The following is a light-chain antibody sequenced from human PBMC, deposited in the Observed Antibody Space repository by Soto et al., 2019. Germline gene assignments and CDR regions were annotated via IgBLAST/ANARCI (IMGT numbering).Light chain of an antibody. J-gene: IGLJ1*01. CDR2: EVS. CDR3: SSYAGSKNYV. CDR1: SSDVGGYNY. V-gene: IGLV2-8*01. Sequence: QSALTQPPSASGSPGQSVTISCTGTSSDVGGYNYVSWYQQHPGKAPKLIIYEVSNRPSGVPDRFSGSKSGNTASLTVSGLKGEDEADYYCSSYAGSKNYVFGSGTKLTVL.